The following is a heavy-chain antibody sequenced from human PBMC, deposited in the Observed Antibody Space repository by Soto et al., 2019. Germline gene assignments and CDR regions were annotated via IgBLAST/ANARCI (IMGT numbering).Heavy chain of an antibody. Sequence: PSETLSLTCAVYGGSFSGYYWSWIRQPPGKGLEWIGEINHSGSTNYNPSLKSRVTISVDTSKNQFSLKLSSVTAADTAVYYCARGHYDFWSGYYLDAFDIWGQGTMVTVSS. CDR2: INHSGST. J-gene: IGHJ3*02. V-gene: IGHV4-34*01. CDR1: GGSFSGYY. D-gene: IGHD3-3*01. CDR3: ARGHYDFWSGYYLDAFDI.